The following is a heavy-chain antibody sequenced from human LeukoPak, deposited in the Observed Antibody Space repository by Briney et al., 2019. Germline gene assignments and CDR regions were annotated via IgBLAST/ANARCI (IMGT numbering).Heavy chain of an antibody. Sequence: PSETLSLTCAVYGGSFSGYYWTWIRQPPGKGLEWIGEIHYSGSATYNPSLKSRVTISVDTSKNQFSLKMNSVTAADTAVYYCARVGAAEGAGSGWGQGTLVTVSS. CDR1: GGSFSGYY. J-gene: IGHJ4*02. CDR2: IHYSGSA. D-gene: IGHD6-13*01. CDR3: ARVGAAEGAGSG. V-gene: IGHV4-34*01.